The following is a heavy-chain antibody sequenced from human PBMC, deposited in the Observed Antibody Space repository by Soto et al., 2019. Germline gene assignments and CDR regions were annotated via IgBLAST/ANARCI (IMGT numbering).Heavy chain of an antibody. CDR2: IIPIFGTA. D-gene: IGHD3-10*01. CDR3: ALHYGSGSNYYYYGRAV. Sequence: QVQLVQSGAEVKKPGSSVKVSCKASGGTFSSYAISWVRQAPGQGLEWMGGIIPIFGTADYAQKFQGRVTITADDSXSXXYMELSSLRSEDTAVYYCALHYGSGSNYYYYGRAVWGQGTTVTVSS. J-gene: IGHJ6*02. V-gene: IGHV1-69*12. CDR1: GGTFSSYA.